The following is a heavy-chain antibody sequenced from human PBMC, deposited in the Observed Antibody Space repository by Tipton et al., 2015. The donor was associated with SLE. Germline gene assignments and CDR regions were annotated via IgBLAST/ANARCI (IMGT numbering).Heavy chain of an antibody. V-gene: IGHV4-31*03. J-gene: IGHJ6*02. CDR1: GGSISSGGYY. CDR3: AREVRQLGDYGMDV. D-gene: IGHD6-6*01. CDR2: IYYSGST. Sequence: TLSLTCTVSGGSISSGGYYWSWIRQHPGKGLEWIGYIYYSGSTYYNPSLKSRVTISVDTSKNQFSLQLNSVTPEDTAVYYCAREVRQLGDYGMDVWGQGTTVTVSS.